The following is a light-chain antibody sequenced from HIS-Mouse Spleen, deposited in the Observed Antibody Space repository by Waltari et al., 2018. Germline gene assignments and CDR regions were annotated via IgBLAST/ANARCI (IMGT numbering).Light chain of an antibody. J-gene: IGLJ2*01. CDR1: SSDVGGYNY. CDR2: EVS. Sequence: QSALTQPASVSGSPGQSITISCTGTSSDVGGYNYVSWYQQHPGKPPKRMIYEVSKRPSGVSNRFSGSKSGHTASLTISGLQAEDEADYYCSSYTSSSTLVVFGGGTKLTVL. CDR3: SSYTSSSTLVV. V-gene: IGLV2-14*01.